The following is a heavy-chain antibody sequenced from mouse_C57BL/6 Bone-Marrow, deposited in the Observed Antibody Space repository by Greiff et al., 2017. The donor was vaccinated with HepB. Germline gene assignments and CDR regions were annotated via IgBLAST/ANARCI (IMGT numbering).Heavy chain of an antibody. CDR2: IRNKANGYTT. D-gene: IGHD2-5*01. J-gene: IGHJ3*01. CDR3: ARGSNPVAY. CDR1: GFTFTDYY. V-gene: IGHV7-3*01. Sequence: LVESGGGLVQPGGSLSLSCAASGFTFTDYYMSWVRQPPGKALEWLGFIRNKANGYTTEYSASVKGRFTISRDNSQSILYLQMNALGAEDSATYYCARGSNPVAYWGQGTLVTVSA.